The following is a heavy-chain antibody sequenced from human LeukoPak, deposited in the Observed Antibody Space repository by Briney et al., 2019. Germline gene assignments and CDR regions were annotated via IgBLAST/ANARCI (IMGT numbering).Heavy chain of an antibody. CDR2: INGSGGST. CDR3: AKRIQSAMATGY. J-gene: IGHJ4*02. Sequence: GGSLRLSCAASGFTFSSYAMSWVRQAPGKGLEWVSDINGSGGSTYYVDSVKGRFTISGDNSKNTLYLQMNSLRAEDTAVYYCAKRIQSAMATGYWGQGTLVTVSS. V-gene: IGHV3-23*01. CDR1: GFTFSSYA. D-gene: IGHD5-18*01.